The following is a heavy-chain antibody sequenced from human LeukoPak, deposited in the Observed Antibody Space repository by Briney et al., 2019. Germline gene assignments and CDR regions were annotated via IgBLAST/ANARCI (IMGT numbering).Heavy chain of an antibody. CDR2: IKQDGSEK. CDR1: GFTFSSYW. D-gene: IGHD2-2*02. Sequence: GGSLRLSWAASGFTFSSYWMSWVRQAPGKGLEWVANIKQDGSEKYYVESVKGRFTISRDNAKNSLYLQMNSLRAEDTAVYYCAREVYCSSTSCYTGYFQHWGQGTLVTVSS. CDR3: AREVYCSSTSCYTGYFQH. V-gene: IGHV3-7*01. J-gene: IGHJ1*01.